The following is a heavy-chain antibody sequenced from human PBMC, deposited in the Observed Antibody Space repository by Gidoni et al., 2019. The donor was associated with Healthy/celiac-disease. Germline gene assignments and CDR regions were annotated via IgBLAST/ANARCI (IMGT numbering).Heavy chain of an antibody. V-gene: IGHV3-21*01. Sequence: GGLVKPGGSLRLSCAASGFTFSSYSMNWVRQAPGKGLEWVSSISSSSSYIYYADSVKGRFTISRDNAKNSLYLQMNSLRAEDTAVYYCASLSLVAVAGKDWGQGTLVTVSS. CDR2: ISSSSSYI. J-gene: IGHJ4*02. CDR1: GFTFSSYS. D-gene: IGHD6-19*01. CDR3: ASLSLVAVAGKD.